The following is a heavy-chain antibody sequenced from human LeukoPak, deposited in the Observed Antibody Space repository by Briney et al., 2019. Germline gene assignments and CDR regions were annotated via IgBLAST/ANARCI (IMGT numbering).Heavy chain of an antibody. CDR2: IYYSGST. D-gene: IGHD3-10*01. J-gene: IGHJ4*02. V-gene: IGHV4-59*08. CDR1: GGSISSYY. CDR3: ARLAYYGSGLDY. Sequence: SQTLSLTCTVSGGSISSYYWSWIRQPPGKGLEWIGYIYYSGSTNYNPSLKSRVTISVDTSKNQCSLKLSSVTAADTAVYYCARLAYYGSGLDYWGQGTLVTVSS.